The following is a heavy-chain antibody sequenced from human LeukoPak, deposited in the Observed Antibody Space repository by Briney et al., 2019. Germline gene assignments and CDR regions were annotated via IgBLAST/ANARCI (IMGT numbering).Heavy chain of an antibody. V-gene: IGHV3-30*02. CDR3: AKDCVSPNYYYGLDV. CDR2: ISYDGANK. CDR1: GFSFTSYG. J-gene: IGHJ6*02. Sequence: GGSLRLSFAASGFSFTSYGMQWVRQAPGKGLEWVSYISYDGANKYYADSVKGRFTISRDNSKNTVYLQLNSLRGDDTGMYFCAKDCVSPNYYYGLDVWGQGTTVSVSS.